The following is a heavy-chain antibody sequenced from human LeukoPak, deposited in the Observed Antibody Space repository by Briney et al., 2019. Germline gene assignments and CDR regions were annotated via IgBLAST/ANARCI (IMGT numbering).Heavy chain of an antibody. CDR3: ARQRYQKGNWFDP. V-gene: IGHV4-4*07. CDR2: IYSSGSA. D-gene: IGHD2-2*01. Sequence: SETLSLTCTVSGGSISGYYWSWIRQPAGKGLEWIGRIYSSGSANYNPSLKSRVTMSVDTSKNQFSLKLSSVTAADTAVYYCARQRYQKGNWFDPWGQGTLVTVSS. J-gene: IGHJ5*02. CDR1: GGSISGYY.